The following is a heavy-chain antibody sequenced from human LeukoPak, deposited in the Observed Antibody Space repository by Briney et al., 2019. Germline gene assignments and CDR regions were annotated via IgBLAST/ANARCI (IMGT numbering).Heavy chain of an antibody. CDR1: GGSFSGYY. J-gene: IGHJ6*03. D-gene: IGHD3-16*01. Sequence: PSETLSLTCAVYGGSFSGYYWSWIRQPPGKGLEWIGEINHSGSTNYNPSLKSRVTISVDTSKNQFSLKLSSVTAADTAVYYCARAKFGGPSYYYYYYYMDVWGKGTTVTVSS. CDR2: INHSGST. V-gene: IGHV4-34*01. CDR3: ARAKFGGPSYYYYYYYMDV.